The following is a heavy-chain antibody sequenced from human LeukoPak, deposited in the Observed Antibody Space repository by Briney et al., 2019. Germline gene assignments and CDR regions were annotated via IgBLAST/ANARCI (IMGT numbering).Heavy chain of an antibody. D-gene: IGHD5-24*01. J-gene: IGHJ4*02. CDR1: GYSFTSYW. Sequence: GESLKISCKGSGYSFTSYWIGWVRQMPGKGLEWMGIIYPGDSDTRYSPSFQGQVTISADKSISTAYLQWSSLKASDTAMYYCARTRADVEMATILDYWGQGTLVTVSS. V-gene: IGHV5-51*01. CDR3: ARTRADVEMATILDY. CDR2: IYPGDSDT.